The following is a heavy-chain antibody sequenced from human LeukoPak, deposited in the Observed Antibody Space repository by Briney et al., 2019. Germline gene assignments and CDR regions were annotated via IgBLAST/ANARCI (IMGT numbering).Heavy chain of an antibody. V-gene: IGHV6-1*01. CDR2: TYYRSKWYS. D-gene: IGHD6-13*01. Sequence: SQTLSLTCAISGDSVSSNSAAWNWIRLSPSRGLEWLGRTYYRSKWYSEYAVSVKSRITIKPDTSKNQFTLQLNSVTPEDTAVYYCARARGYLENWGQGTLVTVSS. CDR1: GDSVSSNSAA. CDR3: ARARGYLEN. J-gene: IGHJ4*02.